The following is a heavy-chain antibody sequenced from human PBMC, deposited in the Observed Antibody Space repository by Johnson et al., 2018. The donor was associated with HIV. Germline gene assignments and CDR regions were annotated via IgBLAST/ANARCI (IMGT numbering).Heavy chain of an antibody. Sequence: VPLVESGGGLIQPGGSLRLSCAASGFTVSSNYMSWVRQAPGKGLEWVSVIYSGGSTYYADSVKGRFTISRDNSKNTLYLQMNSLRAADTAVYYCAREGAWEVRPGAFDIWGQGTMVTVAS. CDR2: IYSGGST. D-gene: IGHD1-26*01. CDR3: AREGAWEVRPGAFDI. J-gene: IGHJ3*02. V-gene: IGHV3-53*01. CDR1: GFTVSSNY.